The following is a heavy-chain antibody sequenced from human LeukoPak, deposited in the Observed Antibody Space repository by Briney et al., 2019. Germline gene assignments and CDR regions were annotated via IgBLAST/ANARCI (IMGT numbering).Heavy chain of an antibody. V-gene: IGHV3-66*02. CDR2: IYSGGST. CDR3: ARGGGGSGSYYHYYYYYYMDV. Sequence: GALRLSCAASGFTVSSNYMSWVRQAPGKGLEWVSVIYSGGSTYYADSVKGRFTISRDNSKNTLYLQMNSLRAEDTAVYYCARGGGGSGSYYHYYYYYYMDVRGKGTTVTVSS. D-gene: IGHD3-10*01. J-gene: IGHJ6*03. CDR1: GFTVSSNY.